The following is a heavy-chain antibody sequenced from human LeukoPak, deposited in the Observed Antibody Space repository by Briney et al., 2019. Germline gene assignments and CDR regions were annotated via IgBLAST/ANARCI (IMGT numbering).Heavy chain of an antibody. CDR2: IIPILGIA. J-gene: IGHJ6*02. V-gene: IGHV1-69*04. D-gene: IGHD2-15*01. Sequence: SVKVSCKASGGTFSSYAISWVRQAPGQGLEWMERIIPILGIANYAQKFQGRVTITADKSTSTAYMELSSLRSEDTAVYYCASLYCSGGSCSITYGDYAFGPYYYYGMDVWGQGTTVTVSS. CDR3: ASLYCSGGSCSITYGDYAFGPYYYYGMDV. CDR1: GGTFSSYA.